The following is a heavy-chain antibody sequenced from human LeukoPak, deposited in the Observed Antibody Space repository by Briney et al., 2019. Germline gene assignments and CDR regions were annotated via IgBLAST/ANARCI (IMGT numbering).Heavy chain of an antibody. Sequence: PGGFLRLSCVASGFTFSTYTMNWIRQAPGKGLEWVSYISSSSSTIYYADSVKGRFTISRDNAKNSLYLQMNSLRAEDTAVYYCARAEVAGSNHFDYWGQGTLVTVSS. CDR3: ARAEVAGSNHFDY. J-gene: IGHJ4*02. V-gene: IGHV3-48*04. D-gene: IGHD6-19*01. CDR1: GFTFSTYT. CDR2: ISSSSSTI.